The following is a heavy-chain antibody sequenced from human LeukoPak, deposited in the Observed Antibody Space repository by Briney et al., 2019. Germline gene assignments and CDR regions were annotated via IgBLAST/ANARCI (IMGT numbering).Heavy chain of an antibody. J-gene: IGHJ4*02. CDR2: IKQDGSEK. Sequence: GGSLRLSCAASGFTFSSYWTSWVRQAPGKGLEWVANIKQDGSEKYYVDSVKGRFTISRDNAKNSLYLQMNSLRAEDTAVYYCARDWAGEQLVFDYWGQGTLVTVSS. V-gene: IGHV3-7*01. D-gene: IGHD6-6*01. CDR1: GFTFSSYW. CDR3: ARDWAGEQLVFDY.